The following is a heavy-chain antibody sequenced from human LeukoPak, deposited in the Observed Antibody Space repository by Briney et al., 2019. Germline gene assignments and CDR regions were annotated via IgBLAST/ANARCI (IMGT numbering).Heavy chain of an antibody. CDR3: AIYYYDSSGLVDV. D-gene: IGHD3-22*01. CDR2: IYHSGST. V-gene: IGHV4-38-2*02. J-gene: IGHJ6*04. Sequence: SETLSLTCTVSGYFISSGYYWGWIRPPPGKGLEWIGSIYHSGSTYYNPSLKSRVTISVDTSKNQFSLKLSSVTAADTAVYYCAIYYYDSSGLVDVWGKGTTVTISS. CDR1: GYFISSGYY.